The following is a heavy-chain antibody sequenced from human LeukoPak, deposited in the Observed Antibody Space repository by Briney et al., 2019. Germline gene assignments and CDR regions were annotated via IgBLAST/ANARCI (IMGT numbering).Heavy chain of an antibody. CDR3: ARTSSSYYFDY. CDR1: GSTFSSYS. V-gene: IGHV3-48*04. J-gene: IGHJ4*02. D-gene: IGHD3-22*01. Sequence: GSLRLSCAASGSTFSSYSMNWVRQAPGKGLEWVSYISSSSSTIYYADSVKGRFTISRDNAKNSLYLQMNSLRAEDTAVYYCARTSSSYYFDYWGQGTLVTVSS. CDR2: ISSSSSTI.